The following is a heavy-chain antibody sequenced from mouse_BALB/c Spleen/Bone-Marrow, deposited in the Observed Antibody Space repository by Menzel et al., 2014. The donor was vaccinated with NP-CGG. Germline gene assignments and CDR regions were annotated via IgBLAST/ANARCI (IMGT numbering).Heavy chain of an antibody. D-gene: IGHD1-1*01. V-gene: IGHV1-4*02. CDR1: GYTFTSYT. CDR2: INPTRGYT. J-gene: IGHJ2*01. CDR3: AREGTYYAYFDY. Sequence: VKLVESAAELTRPGASVKMSCKASGYTFTSYTIQWVKQRPGQGLEWIGYINPTRGYTDYNQKFKDKTTLTADKSSSTAYMQLSSLTSEDSAVYFCAREGTYYAYFDYWGQGTTLTVSS.